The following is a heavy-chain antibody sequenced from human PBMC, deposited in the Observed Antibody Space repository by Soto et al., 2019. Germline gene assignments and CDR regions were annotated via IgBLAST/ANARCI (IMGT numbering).Heavy chain of an antibody. CDR2: INHSGST. Sequence: SETLSLTCAVYGGSFSGYYWSWIRQPPGKGLEWIGEINHSGSTNYNPSLKSRVTISVDTSKNQFSLKLSSVTAADTAVYYCARGLVVRGVITKDYYYYYMDVWGKGTTVTVSS. V-gene: IGHV4-34*01. D-gene: IGHD3-10*01. CDR3: ARGLVVRGVITKDYYYYYMDV. J-gene: IGHJ6*03. CDR1: GGSFSGYY.